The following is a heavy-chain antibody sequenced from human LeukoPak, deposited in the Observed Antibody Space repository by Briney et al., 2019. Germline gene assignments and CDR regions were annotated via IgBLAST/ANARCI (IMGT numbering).Heavy chain of an antibody. V-gene: IGHV4-59*01. J-gene: IGHJ6*02. CDR2: IYYSGST. D-gene: IGHD2-2*01. CDR3: ARVLGYCSSTSRRHYYYYGMDV. Sequence: SETLSLTCTVSGGSISSYYWSWIRQPPGKGLEWIGYIYYSGSTNYNPSLKSRVTISVDTSKNQFPLKLSSVTAADTAVYYCARVLGYCSSTSRRHYYYYGMDVWGQGTTVTVSS. CDR1: GGSISSYY.